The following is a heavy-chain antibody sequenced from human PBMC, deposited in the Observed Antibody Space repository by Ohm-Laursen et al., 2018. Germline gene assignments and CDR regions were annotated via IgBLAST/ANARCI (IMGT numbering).Heavy chain of an antibody. CDR2: MNPNSGNT. V-gene: IGHV1-8*01. J-gene: IGHJ4*02. CDR1: GYTFTSYD. D-gene: IGHD3-22*01. CDR3: ARGPLSYYDSSGYFDY. Sequence: ASVKVSCKASGYTFTSYDINWVRQATGQGLEWMGWMNPNSGNTGCAQKFQGRVTMTRNTSISTAYMELSSLRSEDTAVYYCARGPLSYYDSSGYFDYWGQGTLVTVSS.